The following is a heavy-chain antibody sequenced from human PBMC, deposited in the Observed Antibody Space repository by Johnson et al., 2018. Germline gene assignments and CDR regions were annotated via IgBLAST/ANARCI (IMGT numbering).Heavy chain of an antibody. V-gene: IGHV4-4*07. D-gene: IGHD5-18*01. J-gene: IGHJ6*02. Sequence: VQLVESGPGLLKPSETLSLTCSVSGGSISNFYWFWIRQPAGKGLEWIGRLYSSGTTKYNPSLKSRVTMSVDTSKNQFSLNLSSVTAADTAVYYCARGKYNDGPTAFYGMDVWGQGTTVTVSS. CDR1: GGSISNFY. CDR2: LYSSGTT. CDR3: ARGKYNDGPTAFYGMDV.